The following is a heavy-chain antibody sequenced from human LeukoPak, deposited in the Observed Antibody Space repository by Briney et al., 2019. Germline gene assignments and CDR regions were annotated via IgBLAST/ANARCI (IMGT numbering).Heavy chain of an antibody. Sequence: PSETLSLTCTVSGGSISSYYWSWIRQSPGKGLECIGYIHYTGSTNYNPSLKSRVTISVETSKNQFSLKLKSVTAADTAVYYCARVSGYSSGWYVDYWGQGTLVTVSS. CDR3: ARVSGYSSGWYVDY. CDR1: GGSISSYY. V-gene: IGHV4-59*01. CDR2: IHYTGST. D-gene: IGHD6-19*01. J-gene: IGHJ4*02.